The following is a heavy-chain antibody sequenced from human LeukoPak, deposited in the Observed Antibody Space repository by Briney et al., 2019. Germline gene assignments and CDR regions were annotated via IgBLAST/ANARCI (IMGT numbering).Heavy chain of an antibody. D-gene: IGHD1-26*01. CDR2: TSASGGGT. V-gene: IGHV3-23*01. J-gene: IGHJ6*03. Sequence: GGSLRLSCAASRFTFNRYSMSWVRQAPGKGLQWVSSTSASGGGTHYASSVRGRFTISRDNSKDTVFLQMNGLRAEDTAIYYCAKWDENFYYMDVWGQGTTVTVSS. CDR1: RFTFNRYS. CDR3: AKWDENFYYMDV.